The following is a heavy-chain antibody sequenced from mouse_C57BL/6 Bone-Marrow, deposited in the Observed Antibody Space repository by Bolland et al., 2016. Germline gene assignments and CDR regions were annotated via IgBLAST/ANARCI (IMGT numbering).Heavy chain of an antibody. CDR2: WDDDK. D-gene: IGHD2-5*01. Sequence: WDDDKRYNPSLKSRLTISKDTSRNQVFLKITSVDTADTATYYCARSYYSNPPPMDYWGQGTLV. V-gene: IGHV8-12*01. CDR3: ARSYYSNPPPMDY. J-gene: IGHJ3*01.